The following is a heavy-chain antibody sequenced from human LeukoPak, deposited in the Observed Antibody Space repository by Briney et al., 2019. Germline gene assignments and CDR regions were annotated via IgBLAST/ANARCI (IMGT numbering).Heavy chain of an antibody. CDR2: IGTAGDT. CDR1: GFTFSSYD. CDR3: ARGWYYYGMDV. D-gene: IGHD3-10*01. J-gene: IGHJ6*02. Sequence: GGSLRLSCAASGFTFSSYDMHWVRQATGNGLEWVSAIGTAGDTYYPGSVKGRFTISRENAKNSLYLQMNSLRAGDTAVYYCARGWYYYGMDVWGQGTTVTVSS. V-gene: IGHV3-13*01.